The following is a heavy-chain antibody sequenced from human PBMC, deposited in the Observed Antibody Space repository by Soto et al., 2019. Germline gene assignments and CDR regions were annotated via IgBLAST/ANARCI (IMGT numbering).Heavy chain of an antibody. Sequence: QVQLVQSGAEVKKPGSSVKVSCKASGGTFSSYAISWVRQAPGQGLEWMGGIIPIFGTANYAQTFQGRVTITADDSTSTAYMELSSLRSEDAAVYYCARDSRGWYDGEDAFDIWGQGTMVTVSS. CDR3: ARDSRGWYDGEDAFDI. V-gene: IGHV1-69*01. CDR2: IIPIFGTA. D-gene: IGHD6-19*01. CDR1: GGTFSSYA. J-gene: IGHJ3*02.